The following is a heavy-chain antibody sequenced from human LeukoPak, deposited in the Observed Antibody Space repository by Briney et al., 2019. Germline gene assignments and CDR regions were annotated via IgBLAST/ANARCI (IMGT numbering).Heavy chain of an antibody. V-gene: IGHV1-2*02. CDR1: GYTFTGYY. J-gene: IGHJ4*02. D-gene: IGHD3-10*01. CDR3: ARRVPRITMVRGVIIYFDY. CDR2: INPNSGGT. Sequence: ASVKVSCKASGYTFTGYYMHWVRQAPGQGLEWMGWINPNSGGTNYAQKSQGRVTMTRDTSISTAYMELSRLRSDDTAVYYCARRVPRITMVRGVIIYFDYWGQGTLVTVSS.